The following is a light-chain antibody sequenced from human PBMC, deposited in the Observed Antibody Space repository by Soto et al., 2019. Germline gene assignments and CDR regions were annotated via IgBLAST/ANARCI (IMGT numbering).Light chain of an antibody. Sequence: QSVLTQPPSASVSPGQSVTISCTGTSSDVGGYTYVSWYQQHPGKAPKLMIYEVSKRPSGVPDRFSGSKSGNTASLTVSGLQAEDEADYYCSSYAGITPYVFGTGTKVTVL. V-gene: IGLV2-8*01. CDR2: EVS. CDR3: SSYAGITPYV. J-gene: IGLJ1*01. CDR1: SSDVGGYTY.